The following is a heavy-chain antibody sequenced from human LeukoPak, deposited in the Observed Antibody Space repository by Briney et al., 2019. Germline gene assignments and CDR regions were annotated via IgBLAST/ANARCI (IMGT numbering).Heavy chain of an antibody. Sequence: QPGGSLRLSCAASGFTFSSYAMSWVRQAPGKGLEWVSAISGSGGSTYYADSVKGRFTISRDNSKNTLYLQMNSLRAEDTAVYYCAKDLRKKLAVVGAFDIWGQGTMVTVSS. J-gene: IGHJ3*02. CDR2: ISGSGGST. D-gene: IGHD6-19*01. V-gene: IGHV3-23*01. CDR3: AKDLRKKLAVVGAFDI. CDR1: GFTFSSYA.